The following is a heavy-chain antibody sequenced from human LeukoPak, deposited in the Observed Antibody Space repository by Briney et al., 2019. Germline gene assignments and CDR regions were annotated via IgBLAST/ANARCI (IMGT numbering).Heavy chain of an antibody. CDR1: GGSISSGSYY. Sequence: SQTLSLTGTVSGGSISSGSYYWSWIRQPAGKGLEWIGRIYTSGSTNYNPSLKSRVTISVDTSKNQFSLKLSSVTAADTAVYYCASLRRVTVTNSYNWFDPWGQGTLVTVSS. D-gene: IGHD4-17*01. J-gene: IGHJ5*02. CDR2: IYTSGST. CDR3: ASLRRVTVTNSYNWFDP. V-gene: IGHV4-61*02.